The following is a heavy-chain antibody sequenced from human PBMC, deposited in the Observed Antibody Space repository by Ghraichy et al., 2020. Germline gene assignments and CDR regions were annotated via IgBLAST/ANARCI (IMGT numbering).Heavy chain of an antibody. J-gene: IGHJ3*02. V-gene: IGHV1-2*04. D-gene: IGHD5-12*01. CDR3: ARGYSGRYDAFDI. CDR2: INPNSGGT. Sequence: ASVKVSCKIGGAHVCTPVTRFERESRGQRLDWMGWINPNSGGTNYAQKFQGWVTMTRDTSISTAYMELSRLRSDDTAVYYCARGYSGRYDAFDIWGQGTMVTVAS. CDR1: GAHVCTPV.